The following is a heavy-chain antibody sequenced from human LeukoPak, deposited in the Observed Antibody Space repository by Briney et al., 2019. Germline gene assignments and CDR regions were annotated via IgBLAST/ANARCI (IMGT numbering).Heavy chain of an antibody. CDR1: GFSLSTHGVG. Sequence: SGPTLVKPTQTLTLTCVFSGFSLSTHGVGVGWIRQPPGKALEWLALIYWDDDKRYSPSLERRLTITKDTSKNQVVLTMTNIDPVDTATYYCAHRRHDVLTDYYDYFDYWGQGTLVTVSS. CDR3: AHRRHDVLTDYYDYFDY. V-gene: IGHV2-5*02. D-gene: IGHD3-9*01. J-gene: IGHJ4*02. CDR2: IYWDDDK.